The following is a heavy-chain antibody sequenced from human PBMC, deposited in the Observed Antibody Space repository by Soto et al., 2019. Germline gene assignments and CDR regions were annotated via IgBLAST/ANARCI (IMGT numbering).Heavy chain of an antibody. J-gene: IGHJ5*02. D-gene: IGHD3-16*02. Sequence: PSATLSRTCAVSGYSISSGYYWGWIRQPPGKGLEWIGSIYHSGSTSYNPSLKSRVTISVDTSKNQFSRELSSVTAADTAVYYCARERGPLLRVGELSLINWFDPWGQGTLVTVPS. CDR2: IYHSGST. CDR1: GYSISSGYY. CDR3: ARERGPLLRVGELSLINWFDP. V-gene: IGHV4-38-2*02.